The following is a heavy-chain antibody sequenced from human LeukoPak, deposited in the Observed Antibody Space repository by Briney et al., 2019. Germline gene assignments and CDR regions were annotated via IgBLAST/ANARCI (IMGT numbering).Heavy chain of an antibody. CDR3: AIMHGYYDGSGFWVQ. J-gene: IGHJ4*02. V-gene: IGHV3-23*01. Sequence: PGGSLRLSCAASGFTFSSYAMSWVRQAPGKGLEWVSFISPSGDRTSNADSVEGRFTISRDNTWNTLYLQMNSLRDEDTGVYYCAIMHGYYDGSGFWVQWGQGTLVTVSS. D-gene: IGHD3-22*01. CDR1: GFTFSSYA. CDR2: ISPSGDRT.